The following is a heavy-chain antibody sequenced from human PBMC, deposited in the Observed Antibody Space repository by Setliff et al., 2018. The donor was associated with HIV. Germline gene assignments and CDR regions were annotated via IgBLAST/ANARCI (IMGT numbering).Heavy chain of an antibody. Sequence: SETLSLTCTVSGGSISTSNWWGWIRQTPGKGLEWIGEISHSGGTNYNPSLKSRVTMSIDTSKNQFSLNVSSVTAADTAVYYCARGWGHDGFDFWGQGTMVTVSS. V-gene: IGHV4-4*02. D-gene: IGHD7-27*01. CDR3: ARGWGHDGFDF. CDR2: ISHSGGT. J-gene: IGHJ3*01. CDR1: GGSISTSNW.